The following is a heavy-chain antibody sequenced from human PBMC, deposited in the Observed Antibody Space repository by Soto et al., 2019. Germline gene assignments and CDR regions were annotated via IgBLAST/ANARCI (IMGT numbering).Heavy chain of an antibody. CDR3: ARDRGYDAHDYYYNAMDV. D-gene: IGHD2-15*01. CDR1: GFTFRTYT. CDR2: IRGFSPYT. Sequence: WGSLRLSCLASGFTFRTYTMNWFRQAPGKGLEWVSGIRGFSPYTFYAESVKGRFTISRDNAKNSLYLQMNSLGVEDTAVYYCARDRGYDAHDYYYNAMDVWGQGTTVTVSS. J-gene: IGHJ6*02. V-gene: IGHV3-21*01.